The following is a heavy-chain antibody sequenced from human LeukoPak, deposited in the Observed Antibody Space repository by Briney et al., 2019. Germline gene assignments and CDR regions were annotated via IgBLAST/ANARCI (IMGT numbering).Heavy chain of an antibody. CDR1: GGSISSGSYY. V-gene: IGHV4-61*02. CDR2: IYTSGST. D-gene: IGHD3-10*01. CDR3: ARGPRVAITMVRGVTRATNWFDP. J-gene: IGHJ5*02. Sequence: SETLSLTCTVSGGSISSGSYYWSWIRQPAGKGLEWIGRIYTSGSTNYNPSLKSRVTISVDTSKNQFSLKLSSVTAADTAVYYCARGPRVAITMVRGVTRATNWFDPWGQGTLVTVSS.